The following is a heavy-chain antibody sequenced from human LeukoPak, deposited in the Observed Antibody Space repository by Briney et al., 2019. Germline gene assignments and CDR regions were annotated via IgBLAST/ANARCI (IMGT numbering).Heavy chain of an antibody. Sequence: EASVKVSCKASGGTFSSYAISWVRQAPGQGLEWMGRIIPILGIANYAQKFQGRVTITADKSTSTAYMELSSLRSEDTAVYYCARGDYYDSSGYYWGQGTLVTVSS. V-gene: IGHV1-69*04. J-gene: IGHJ4*02. CDR3: ARGDYYDSSGYY. CDR1: GGTFSSYA. D-gene: IGHD3-22*01. CDR2: IIPILGIA.